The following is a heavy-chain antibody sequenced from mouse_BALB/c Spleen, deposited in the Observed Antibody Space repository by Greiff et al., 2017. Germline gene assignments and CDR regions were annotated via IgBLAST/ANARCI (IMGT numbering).Heavy chain of an antibody. J-gene: IGHJ2*01. Sequence: EESGPGLVKPSQSLSLTCSVTGYSITSGYYWNWIRQFPGNKLEWMGYISYDGSNNYNPSLKNRISITRDTSKNQFFLKLNSVTTEDTATYYCARRTSSTMITLYYFDYWGQGTTLTVSS. D-gene: IGHD2-4*01. CDR2: ISYDGSN. CDR1: GYSITSGYY. CDR3: ARRTSSTMITLYYFDY. V-gene: IGHV3-6*02.